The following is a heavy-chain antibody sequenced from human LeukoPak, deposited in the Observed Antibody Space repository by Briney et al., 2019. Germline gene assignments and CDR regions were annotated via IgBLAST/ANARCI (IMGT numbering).Heavy chain of an antibody. V-gene: IGHV3-30*18. CDR3: AKDLETKYCIDY. J-gene: IGHJ4*02. CDR1: GFTFRSSA. Sequence: GGSLRLSCVTSGFTFRSSAMQWVRQAPGRGLEWIAFISWDGAVIYYADSVKGRFTISRDTSKRTVALQVDSLRAEDTAVYYCAKDLETKYCIDYWGQGALVTVSS. D-gene: IGHD2-8*02. CDR2: ISWDGAVI.